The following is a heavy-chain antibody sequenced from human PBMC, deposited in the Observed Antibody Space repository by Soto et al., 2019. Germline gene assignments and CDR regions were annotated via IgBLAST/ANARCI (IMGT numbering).Heavy chain of an antibody. D-gene: IGHD2-2*01. CDR1: GGTFSRYS. V-gene: IGHV1-69*08. CDR3: AREGRDGETGLVPGAIDGMDV. Sequence: QVQLVQSGAEVKKPGSSVKVSCKASGGTFSRYSITWVRQAPGHGLEWIGRIIPIFGIAGYAQKFQGRVTITADESTSTAYMELSSLRSDDRAVYYCAREGRDGETGLVPGAIDGMDVWGQGATVTVSS. J-gene: IGHJ6*02. CDR2: IIPIFGIA.